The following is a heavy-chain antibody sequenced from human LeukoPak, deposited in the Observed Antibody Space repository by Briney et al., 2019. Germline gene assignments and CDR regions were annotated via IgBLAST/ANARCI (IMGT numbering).Heavy chain of an antibody. CDR3: ARNIGSYAHDN. V-gene: IGHV4-59*11. CDR2: VHHSGDT. D-gene: IGHD6-19*01. CDR1: GDSIKSHW. Sequence: SETLPLTCAVSGDSIKSHWWGWIRQPPGKGLEWIGYVHHSGDTSYDPSLKSRVTMSVDTSKNQFSLKLSSVTAADTAVYYCARNIGSYAHDNWGQGTLVTVSS. J-gene: IGHJ4*02.